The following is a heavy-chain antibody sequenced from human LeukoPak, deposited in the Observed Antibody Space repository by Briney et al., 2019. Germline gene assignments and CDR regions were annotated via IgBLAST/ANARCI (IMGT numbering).Heavy chain of an antibody. J-gene: IGHJ4*02. CDR1: GFTFSIYW. CDR3: AKEGRSLQTY. Sequence: PGGSLRLSCAASGFTFSIYWMSWVRQAPGKGLEWVANIKEDGTETYYVDSVKGRFTISRDNGKKSLYLQMNSLRVEDTAVYYCAKEGRSLQTYWGQGTLVTVSS. CDR2: IKEDGTET. D-gene: IGHD5-24*01. V-gene: IGHV3-7*03.